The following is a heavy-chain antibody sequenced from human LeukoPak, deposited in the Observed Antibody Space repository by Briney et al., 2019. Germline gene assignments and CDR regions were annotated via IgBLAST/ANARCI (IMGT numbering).Heavy chain of an antibody. Sequence: SETLSLTCTVSGGSISSSSYYWGWIRQPPGKGLEWIGSIYYSGSTYYKPSLKSRVTISVDTSKNQFSLRLSSVTAADTAVYYFARLGYDGSGSYYSFDYWGQGTLVTVSS. CDR2: IYYSGST. D-gene: IGHD3-10*01. CDR1: GGSISSSSYY. CDR3: ARLGYDGSGSYYSFDY. V-gene: IGHV4-39*01. J-gene: IGHJ4*02.